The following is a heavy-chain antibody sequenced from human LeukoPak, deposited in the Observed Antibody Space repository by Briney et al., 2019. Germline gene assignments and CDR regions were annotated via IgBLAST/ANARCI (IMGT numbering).Heavy chain of an antibody. CDR2: IDRDGSRI. V-gene: IGHV3-74*01. CDR3: VRGNDYGGPHY. CDR1: GFTFNSYW. D-gene: IGHD4-23*01. Sequence: QPGGSLRLSCAVTGFTFNSYWMHWVRQAPGKGLVWVSRIDRDGSRINYADSEKGRFTISRDNGQNTLFLQMNSLTAEDAAVYYCVRGNDYGGPHYWGQGTLVTVSS. J-gene: IGHJ4*02.